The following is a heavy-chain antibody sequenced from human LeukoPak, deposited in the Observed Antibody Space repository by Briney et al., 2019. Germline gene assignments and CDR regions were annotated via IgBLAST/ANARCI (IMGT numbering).Heavy chain of an antibody. CDR1: GGSFSGYY. CDR2: INHSGST. J-gene: IGHJ6*02. D-gene: IGHD6-6*01. Sequence: SETLSLTCAVYGGSFSGYYWTWIRQPPKKGLEWIGEINHSGSTNYNPSLRSRVAISVDTSKNQFSLKVRSVTAADTAVYYCARGHVGSYSYYYYYGMDVWGQGTTVTVSS. V-gene: IGHV4-34*01. CDR3: ARGHVGSYSYYYYYGMDV.